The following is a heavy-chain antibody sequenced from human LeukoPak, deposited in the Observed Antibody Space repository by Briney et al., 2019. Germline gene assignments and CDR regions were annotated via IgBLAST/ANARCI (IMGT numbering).Heavy chain of an antibody. D-gene: IGHD2-15*01. V-gene: IGHV1-2*02. Sequence: ASVKVSCKASGYTFTGYYIHWVRQAPGQGLEWMGWINPNSGGTSNAQKFQGRVTMTRDTSISTAYMELTRLRSDDTAVYYCARLGYYHLQPPGYWGQGTLVTVSS. J-gene: IGHJ4*02. CDR2: INPNSGGT. CDR3: ARLGYYHLQPPGY. CDR1: GYTFTGYY.